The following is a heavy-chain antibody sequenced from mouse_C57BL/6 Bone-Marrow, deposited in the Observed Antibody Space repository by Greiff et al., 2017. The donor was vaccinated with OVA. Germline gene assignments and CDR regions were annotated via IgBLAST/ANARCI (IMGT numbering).Heavy chain of an antibody. V-gene: IGHV5-4*01. Sequence: EVQGVESGGGLVKPGGSLKLSCAASGFTFSSYAMSWVRQTPAKSLEWVATISDGGSYTYYPDNLKGRFTISRDNAKNNLYLQMSHLKSEDTAMYYCAREGGTNYWGQGTTLTVSS. J-gene: IGHJ2*01. CDR1: GFTFSSYA. D-gene: IGHD4-1*01. CDR3: AREGGTNY. CDR2: ISDGGSYT.